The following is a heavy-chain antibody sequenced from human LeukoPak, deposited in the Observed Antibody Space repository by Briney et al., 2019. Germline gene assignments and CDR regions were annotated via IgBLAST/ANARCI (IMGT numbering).Heavy chain of an antibody. J-gene: IGHJ6*03. CDR1: GYTFTSYG. CDR2: ISAYNGNT. V-gene: IGHV1-18*01. D-gene: IGHD3-10*01. CDR3: ARAKESYYYMDV. Sequence: ASVKVSCKASGYTFTSYGISWVRQAPGQGLEWMGWISAYNGNTNYAQKFQGRVTMTRNTSISTAYMELSSLRSEDTAVYYCARAKESYYYMDVWGKGTTVTISS.